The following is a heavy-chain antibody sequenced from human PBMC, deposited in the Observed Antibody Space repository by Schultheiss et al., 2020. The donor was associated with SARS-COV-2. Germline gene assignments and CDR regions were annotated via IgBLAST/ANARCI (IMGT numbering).Heavy chain of an antibody. CDR2: ISSSGSTI. V-gene: IGHV3-48*03. CDR1: GFTFSSYE. J-gene: IGHJ6*02. CDR3: ARELRYGYYYYGMDV. D-gene: IGHD5-18*01. Sequence: GGSLRLSCAASGFTFSSYEMNLVRQAPGKGLEWVSYISSSGSTIYYADSVKGRFTISRDNAKNSLYLQMNSLRAEDTAVYYCARELRYGYYYYGMDVWGQGTTVTVSS.